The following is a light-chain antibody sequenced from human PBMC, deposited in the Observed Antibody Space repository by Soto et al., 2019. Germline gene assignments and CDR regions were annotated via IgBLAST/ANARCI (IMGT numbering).Light chain of an antibody. V-gene: IGLV2-14*01. CDR3: NSYTSSSTRV. CDR1: SSDVGGYNY. CDR2: EVN. J-gene: IGLJ2*01. Sequence: QSVLTQPASVSGSPGQSITISCTGTSSDVGGYNYVSWYQQHPGKAPKLLIYEVNNRPSGVSNRFSGSKSGNTVSLTISGLQAEDEADYYCNSYTSSSTRVFGGGTKVTVL.